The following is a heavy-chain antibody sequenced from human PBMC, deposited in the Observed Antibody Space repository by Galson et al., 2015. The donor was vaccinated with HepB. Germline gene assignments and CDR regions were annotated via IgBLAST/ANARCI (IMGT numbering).Heavy chain of an antibody. CDR3: ARIIQYYDSSGYYYGVGFDY. CDR2: IDWDDDK. Sequence: PALVKPTQTLTLTCTFSGFSLSTSGMCVSWIRQPPGKALEWLARIDWDDDKYYSTSLKTRLTISKDTSKNQVVLTMTNMDPVDTATYYCARIIQYYDSSGYYYGVGFDYWGQGTLVTVSS. J-gene: IGHJ4*02. CDR1: GFSLSTSGMC. D-gene: IGHD3-22*01. V-gene: IGHV2-70*11.